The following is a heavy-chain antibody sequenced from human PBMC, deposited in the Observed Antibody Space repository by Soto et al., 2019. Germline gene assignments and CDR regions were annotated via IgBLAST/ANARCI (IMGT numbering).Heavy chain of an antibody. D-gene: IGHD1-1*01. V-gene: IGHV3-23*01. CDR3: AGALENPYFYYGLDV. J-gene: IGHJ6*02. CDR2: ISGNGADT. Sequence: PGGSLRLSCGASGFTFSSYAMSWVRQAPGKGLEWVSAISGNGADTTYAESVKGRFTISRDNSKDTLYLQMNSLRADDTAVYYCAGALENPYFYYGLDVWGQGTTVTVSS. CDR1: GFTFSSYA.